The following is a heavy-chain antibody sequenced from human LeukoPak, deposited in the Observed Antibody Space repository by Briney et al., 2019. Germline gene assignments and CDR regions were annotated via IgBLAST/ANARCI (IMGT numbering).Heavy chain of an antibody. V-gene: IGHV3-23*01. J-gene: IGHJ4*02. Sequence: PGGSLRLSCAASGFTFSNYAMSWVRQAPGKGLEWVSSISDTGGATYYAESVKGRFTISRDNARNTFYLQLTSPRDEDTAPYYCAKGGGSTFDNWGQGILVTVSS. CDR2: ISDTGGAT. D-gene: IGHD3-10*01. CDR3: AKGGGSTFDN. CDR1: GFTFSNYA.